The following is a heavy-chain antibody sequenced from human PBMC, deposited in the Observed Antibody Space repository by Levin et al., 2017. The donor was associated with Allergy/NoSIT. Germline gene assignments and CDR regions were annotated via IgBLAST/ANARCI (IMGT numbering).Heavy chain of an antibody. J-gene: IGHJ4*02. D-gene: IGHD6-13*01. CDR2: VSYSAST. CDR1: GGSISSSY. V-gene: IGHV4-59*01. CDR3: ARTIRSAAGLLLFDC. Sequence: TTSETLSLTCTVSGGSISSSYWSWIRQTPGKGLEWIGYVSYSASTNYKSSLQSRVTMSIDTSKNQFSLRLISVTAADTAFYYCARTIRSAAGLLLFDCWSQGTLVTVSS.